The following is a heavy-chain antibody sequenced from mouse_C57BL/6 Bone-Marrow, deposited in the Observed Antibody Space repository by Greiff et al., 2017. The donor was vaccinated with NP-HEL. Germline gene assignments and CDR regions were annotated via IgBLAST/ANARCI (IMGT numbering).Heavy chain of an antibody. Sequence: QVQLKESGAELARPGASVKLSCKASGYTFTSYGISWVKQRTGQGLEWIGEIYPRSGNTYYNEKFKGKATLTADKSSSTAYMELRSLTSEDSAVYFCARRYYYGSRSWFAYWGQGTLVTVSA. D-gene: IGHD1-1*01. CDR1: GYTFTSYG. J-gene: IGHJ3*01. CDR3: ARRYYYGSRSWFAY. CDR2: IYPRSGNT. V-gene: IGHV1-81*01.